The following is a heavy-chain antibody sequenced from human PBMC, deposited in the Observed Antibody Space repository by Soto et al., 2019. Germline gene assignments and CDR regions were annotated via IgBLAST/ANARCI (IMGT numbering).Heavy chain of an antibody. V-gene: IGHV4-31*03. Sequence: QVQLQESGPGLVKPSQTLSLTCTVSGGSISSGGYYWSWIRQHPGKGLEWIGYIYYSGSTYYNPSLKSRVSISVDTSKNQFSLKLSSVTAADTAVYYCARGIKYGDYSRWFDPWGPGTLVTVSS. CDR3: ARGIKYGDYSRWFDP. CDR2: IYYSGST. CDR1: GGSISSGGYY. D-gene: IGHD4-17*01. J-gene: IGHJ5*02.